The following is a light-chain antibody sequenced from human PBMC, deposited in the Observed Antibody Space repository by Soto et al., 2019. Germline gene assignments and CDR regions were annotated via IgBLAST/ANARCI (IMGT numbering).Light chain of an antibody. CDR3: CSYIGDYTLM. V-gene: IGLV2-23*01. J-gene: IGLJ3*02. CDR2: ETT. CDR1: SSDVGPYNL. Sequence: QSVLTQPASVSGSPGQSITISCTGTSSDVGPYNLVSWYQHHPGKVPQLIIYETTKRPSGVSNRFSGSKSGNTASLTISGLQAEDEAHYHCCSYIGDYTLMFAGGTKLTVL.